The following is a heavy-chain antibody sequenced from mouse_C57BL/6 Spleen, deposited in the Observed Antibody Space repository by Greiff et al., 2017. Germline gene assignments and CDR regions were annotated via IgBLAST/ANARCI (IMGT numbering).Heavy chain of an antibody. V-gene: IGHV5-9-1*02. CDR2: ISSGGDYI. J-gene: IGHJ1*03. CDR3: TREVWYFDV. Sequence: EVKLQESGEGLVKPGGSLKLSCAASGFTFSSYAMSWVRQTPEKRLEWVAYISSGGDYIYYADTVKGRFTISRDNARNTLYLQMSSLKSEDTAMYYCTREVWYFDVWGTGTTVTVSS. CDR1: GFTFSSYA.